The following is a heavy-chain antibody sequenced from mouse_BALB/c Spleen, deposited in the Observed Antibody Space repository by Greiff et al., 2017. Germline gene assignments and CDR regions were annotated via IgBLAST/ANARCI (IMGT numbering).Heavy chain of an antibody. CDR1: GFTFSSYG. J-gene: IGHJ4*01. V-gene: IGHV5-6*01. CDR3: ARREGSTYAMDY. CDR2: ISSGGSYT. Sequence: EVQRVESGGDLVKPGGSLKLSCAASGFTFSSYGMSWVRQTPDKRLEWVATISSGGSYTYYPDSVKGRFTISRDNAKNTLYLQMSSLKSEDTAMYYCARREGSTYAMDYWGQGTSVTVSS.